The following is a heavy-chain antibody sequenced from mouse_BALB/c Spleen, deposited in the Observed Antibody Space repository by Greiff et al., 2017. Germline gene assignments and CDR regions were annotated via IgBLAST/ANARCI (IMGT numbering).Heavy chain of an antibody. D-gene: IGHD2-4*01. CDR2: INPSNGGT. J-gene: IGHJ4*01. Sequence: QVQLKQSGAELVKPGASVKLSCKASGYTFTSYYMYWVKQRPGQGLEWIGEINPSNGGTNFNEKFKSKATLTVDKSSSTAYMQLSSLTSEDSAVYYCTRSGTMMYAMDYWGQGTSVTVSS. CDR3: TRSGTMMYAMDY. CDR1: GYTFTSYY. V-gene: IGHV1S81*02.